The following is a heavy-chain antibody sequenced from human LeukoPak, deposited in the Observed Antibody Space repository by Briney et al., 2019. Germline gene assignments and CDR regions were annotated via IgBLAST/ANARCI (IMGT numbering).Heavy chain of an antibody. Sequence: EPGGSLRLSCAASGFTFSSYAMSWVRQAPGKGLEWVSAISGSGGSTYYADSVKGRFTISRDNSKNTLYLQMNSLRAEDTAVYYCAKDGSLGPLEYSSGHLDYWGQGTLVTVSS. CDR1: GFTFSSYA. J-gene: IGHJ4*02. D-gene: IGHD6-19*01. CDR3: AKDGSLGPLEYSSGHLDY. CDR2: ISGSGGST. V-gene: IGHV3-23*01.